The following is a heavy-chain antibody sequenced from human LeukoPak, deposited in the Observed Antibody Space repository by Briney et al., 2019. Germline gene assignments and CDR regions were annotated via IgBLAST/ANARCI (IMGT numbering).Heavy chain of an antibody. J-gene: IGHJ4*02. CDR3: ARGDDYGNYWGLY. Sequence: ASVRVSCTASGYTFTKYGITWVRQAPGQGLEWMGWISTYNGNTNYAQKLQGRVTMTTDTSTSTAYMEPRSLISDDAAVYYCARGDDYGNYWGLYWGQGTLVTVSS. V-gene: IGHV1-18*01. D-gene: IGHD4-11*01. CDR1: GYTFTKYG. CDR2: ISTYNGNT.